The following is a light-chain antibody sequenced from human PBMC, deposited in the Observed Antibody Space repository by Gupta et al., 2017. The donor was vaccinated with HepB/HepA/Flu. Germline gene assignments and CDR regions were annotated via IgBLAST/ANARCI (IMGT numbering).Light chain of an antibody. J-gene: IGKJ1*01. CDR1: ESLLHSNGYNY. CDR3: MQRIDTRT. CDR2: LGS. Sequence: DVVMTQFPLSLPVTPGEPASISCRSSESLLHSNGYNYLDWYLQKPGQSPQLLIYLGSNRASGVPDRFSGSGSGTDLTLKISRVEAEDVGVYYCMQRIDTRTFGQGTKVEIK. V-gene: IGKV2-28*01.